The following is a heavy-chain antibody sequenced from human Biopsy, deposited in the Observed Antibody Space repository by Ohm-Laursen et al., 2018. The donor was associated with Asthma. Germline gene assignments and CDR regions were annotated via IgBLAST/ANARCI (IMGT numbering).Heavy chain of an antibody. CDR1: GGSISVSNW. V-gene: IGHV4-4*02. J-gene: IGHJ4*02. CDR2: IYHLGNA. Sequence: SVTLSLTWDVSGGSISVSNWWSWARQPPGRWLEWIGQIYHLGNANYNPSLKSRVTMSVDKSKNQFSLKLTSATAADTAVYFCARRWRSYDSSNYYLDQWGQGTLVTVSS. D-gene: IGHD3-22*01. CDR3: ARRWRSYDSSNYYLDQ.